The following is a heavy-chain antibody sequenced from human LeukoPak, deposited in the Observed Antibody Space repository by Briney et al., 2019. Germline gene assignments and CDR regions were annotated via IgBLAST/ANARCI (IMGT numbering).Heavy chain of an antibody. CDR3: ARGPRTITPYHMDV. CDR2: IYSSGST. J-gene: IGHJ6*02. Sequence: SETLSLTCTVSGGSISSYYWNWIRQPAGKGLEWIGRIYSSGSTNYNPSLKSRVTMSVDTSKNQFSLKVSSVTAADTAMYFCARGPRTITPYHMDVWGQGTTVTVSS. CDR1: GGSISSYY. D-gene: IGHD5-12*01. V-gene: IGHV4-4*07.